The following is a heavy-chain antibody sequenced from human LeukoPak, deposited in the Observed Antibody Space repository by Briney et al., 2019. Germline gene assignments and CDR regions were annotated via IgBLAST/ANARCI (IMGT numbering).Heavy chain of an antibody. CDR2: ISAYNGNT. Sequence: ASVKVSCKASGYTFTSYGISWVRQAPGQGLEWMGWISAYNGNTNYAQKVQGRGTMTTDTSKSTDYMELRSLRSDDTAVYYCARAHDQIPDSSGWYSLGVYFDYWGQGTLVTVSS. CDR1: GYTFTSYG. D-gene: IGHD6-19*01. V-gene: IGHV1-18*01. J-gene: IGHJ4*02. CDR3: ARAHDQIPDSSGWYSLGVYFDY.